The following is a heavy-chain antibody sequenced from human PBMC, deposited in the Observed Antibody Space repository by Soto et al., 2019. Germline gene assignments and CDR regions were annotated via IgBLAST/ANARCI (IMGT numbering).Heavy chain of an antibody. CDR2: IYYSGST. V-gene: IGHV4-59*01. D-gene: IGHD4-4*01. Sequence: SETLSLTCTVSGGSISSYYWSWIRQPPGKGLEWIGYIYYSGSTNYNPSLKSRVTISVDTSKNQFSLKLSSVTAAETAVYYCARDSRLRYSSMQEGGNRMDVWGQGTTVTVSS. CDR3: ARDSRLRYSSMQEGGNRMDV. J-gene: IGHJ6*02. CDR1: GGSISSYY.